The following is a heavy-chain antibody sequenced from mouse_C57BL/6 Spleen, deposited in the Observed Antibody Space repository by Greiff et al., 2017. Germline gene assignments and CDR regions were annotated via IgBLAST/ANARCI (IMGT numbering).Heavy chain of an antibody. D-gene: IGHD1-1*01. CDR2: IYPRSGNT. CDR1: GYTFTSYG. V-gene: IGHV1-81*01. CDR3: ARVNYYGSPYAMDY. J-gene: IGHJ4*01. Sequence: QVQLKQSGAELARPGASVKLSCKASGYTFTSYGISWVKQRTGQGLEWIGEIYPRSGNTYYNEKFKGKATLTADKSSSTAYMELRSLTSEDSAVYFCARVNYYGSPYAMDYWGQGTSVTVSS.